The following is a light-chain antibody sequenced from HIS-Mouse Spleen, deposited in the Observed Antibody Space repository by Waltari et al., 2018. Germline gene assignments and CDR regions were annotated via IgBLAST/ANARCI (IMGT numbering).Light chain of an antibody. CDR3: CSYAGSSTWV. Sequence: QSVLTHPASVSGSPGQSTTIHRTGRRSVVGSYNLVSWYQQHPGKASKLMIYEGSNRPSGVSNRFSGSKSGNTASLTISGLQAEDEADYYCCSYAGSSTWVFGGGTKLTVL. CDR2: EGS. J-gene: IGLJ3*02. V-gene: IGLV2-23*01. CDR1: RSVVGSYNL.